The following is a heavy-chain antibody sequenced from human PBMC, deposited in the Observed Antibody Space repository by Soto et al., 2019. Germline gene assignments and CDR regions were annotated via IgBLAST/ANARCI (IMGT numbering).Heavy chain of an antibody. CDR2: IYYSGRT. D-gene: IGHD1-7*01. J-gene: IGHJ4*02. Sequence: QVQLQESGPGLVKPSETLSLTSTVSGGSISSYYWSWIRQPPGKGLEWIGYIYYSGRTNYNPSLKSGVTRSVDTSKDQFSLKLTSVTAADTAVYYCARGDWNYVRYYFDYWGQGTLVTVSS. CDR3: ARGDWNYVRYYFDY. CDR1: GGSISSYY. V-gene: IGHV4-59*01.